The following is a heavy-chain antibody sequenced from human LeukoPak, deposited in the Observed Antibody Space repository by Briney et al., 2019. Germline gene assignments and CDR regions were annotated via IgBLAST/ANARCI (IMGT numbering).Heavy chain of an antibody. CDR2: ISYDGSNK. J-gene: IGHJ4*02. Sequence: PGRSLRLSCAASGFTFSSYGMHWVRQAPGKGLEWVAVISYDGSNKYYADSVKGRFTISRDNSKITLYLQMNSLRAEDTAVYYCAKDLGRSGWYYFDYWGQGTLVTVSS. CDR1: GFTFSSYG. V-gene: IGHV3-30*18. D-gene: IGHD6-19*01. CDR3: AKDLGRSGWYYFDY.